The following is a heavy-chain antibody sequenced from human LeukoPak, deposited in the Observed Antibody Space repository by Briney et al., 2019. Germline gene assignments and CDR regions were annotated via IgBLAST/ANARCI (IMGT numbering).Heavy chain of an antibody. CDR3: ARVRPYNGYYFDY. D-gene: IGHD5-12*01. J-gene: IGHJ4*02. Sequence: KASETLSLTCAVSGGSISSGGYSWSWIRQPPGKGLEWIGYIYHSGSTYYNPSLKSRVTISVDRSKNQFSLKPSSVTAADTAVYYCARVRPYNGYYFDYWGQGTLVTVSS. V-gene: IGHV4-30-2*01. CDR2: IYHSGST. CDR1: GGSISSGGYS.